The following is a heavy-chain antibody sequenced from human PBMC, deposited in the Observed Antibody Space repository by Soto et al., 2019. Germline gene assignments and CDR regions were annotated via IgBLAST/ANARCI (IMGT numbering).Heavy chain of an antibody. CDR1: GFTFSHTW. J-gene: IGHJ6*02. CDR3: AIDGSYAKHV. Sequence: EVQLVVSGGGLVQPGGSLRLSCAASGFTFSHTWMHWVRQAPGKGLVWVSHINSDGTTTTYADSVKGRFTISRDNAKNTVHLQMNSLRDEDTAVYYCAIDGSYAKHVCGQGTTVTVSS. V-gene: IGHV3-74*01. D-gene: IGHD2-2*01. CDR2: INSDGTTT.